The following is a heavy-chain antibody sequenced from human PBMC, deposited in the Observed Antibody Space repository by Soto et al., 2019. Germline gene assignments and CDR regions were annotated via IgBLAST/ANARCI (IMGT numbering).Heavy chain of an antibody. V-gene: IGHV4-39*01. CDR1: GGSISSSSYY. J-gene: IGHJ4*02. Sequence: SETLALTCTVSGGSISSSSYYWGWIRQPPGKGLEWIGSIYYSGSTYYNPSLKSRVTISVDTSKNQFSLKLSSVTAADTAVYYCARNSYYEGRYYFDYWGQGTLVAVS. CDR3: ARNSYYEGRYYFDY. D-gene: IGHD3-22*01. CDR2: IYYSGST.